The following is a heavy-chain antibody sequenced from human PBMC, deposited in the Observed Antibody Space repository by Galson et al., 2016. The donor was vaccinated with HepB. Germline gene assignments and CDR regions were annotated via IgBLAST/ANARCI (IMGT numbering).Heavy chain of an antibody. Sequence: SLRLSCAASAFLVTSNYMTWVRQAPGKGLTWVSVIYSNGTTHYASSVKGRSTVSRDHSKNTLYLQMNNLRPEDTAVYYCARDSGYGDFWRFDLWGQGALVSVSS. D-gene: IGHD3-3*01. CDR2: IYSNGTT. CDR3: ARDSGYGDFWRFDL. CDR1: AFLVTSNY. V-gene: IGHV3-66*01. J-gene: IGHJ4*02.